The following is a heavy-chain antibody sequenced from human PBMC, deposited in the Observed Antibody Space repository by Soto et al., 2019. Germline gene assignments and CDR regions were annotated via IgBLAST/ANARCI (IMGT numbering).Heavy chain of an antibody. D-gene: IGHD4-17*01. CDR1: GFSFINYA. CDR3: ARDQVKGTMTIL. J-gene: IGHJ4*02. CDR2: ISYDGSNK. V-gene: IGHV3-30-3*01. Sequence: GGSLRLAXAASGFSFINYAMHWVRKDPGKGLEWVAVISYDGSNKYYADSVKGRFTISRDNSKNTMYLQMNSLSAEDTAVYHCARDQVKGTMTILWVQGTLVTVS.